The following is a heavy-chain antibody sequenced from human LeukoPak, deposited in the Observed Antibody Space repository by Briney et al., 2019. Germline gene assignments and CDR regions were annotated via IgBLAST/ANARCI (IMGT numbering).Heavy chain of an antibody. V-gene: IGHV4-34*01. CDR3: ARVQSFPEYYDILTGYHAFDI. D-gene: IGHD3-9*01. Sequence: PSETLSLTCAVYGGSFSGYYWSWIRQPPGKGLEWIGEINHSGSTNYNPSLKSRVTISVDTSKNQFSPKLSSVTAADTAVYYCARVQSFPEYYDILTGYHAFDIWGQGTMVTVSS. CDR1: GGSFSGYY. J-gene: IGHJ3*02. CDR2: INHSGST.